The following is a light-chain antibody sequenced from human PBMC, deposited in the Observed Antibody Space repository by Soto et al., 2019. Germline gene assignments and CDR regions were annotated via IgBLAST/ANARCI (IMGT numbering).Light chain of an antibody. J-gene: IGKJ5*01. CDR1: ESVGRH. V-gene: IGKV3-15*01. CDR2: DAS. CDR3: QQYNIRPPS. Sequence: VLGKSVDPVAVCIGERTTLSCRASESVGRHLAWYHQKPGQAPKLLIFDASTRATGVPARFSGSGSGTEFTLTVSSLQAEESTGYFCQQYNIRPPSFAQLTRPEI.